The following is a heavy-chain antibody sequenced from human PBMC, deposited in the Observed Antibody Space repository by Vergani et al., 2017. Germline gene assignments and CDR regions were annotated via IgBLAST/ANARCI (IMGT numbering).Heavy chain of an antibody. CDR2: ISAYNGNT. V-gene: IGHV1-18*01. CDR3: ARGIITMGRGVISGFVGMDV. CDR1: GYTFTSYG. Sequence: QFQLVQSGAEVKKPGASVKVSCKASGYTFTSYGISWVRQAPGQGLEWMGWISAYNGNTNYAEKLQGRVTMTTDTSTSTAYMELRSLRSDDTAVYYCARGIITMGRGVISGFVGMDVWGQGTTVTVSS. J-gene: IGHJ6*02. D-gene: IGHD3-10*01.